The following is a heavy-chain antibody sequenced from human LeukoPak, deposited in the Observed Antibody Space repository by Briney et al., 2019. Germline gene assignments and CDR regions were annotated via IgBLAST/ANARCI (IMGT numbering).Heavy chain of an antibody. J-gene: IGHJ6*02. V-gene: IGHV3-23*01. Sequence: GGSLRLSCVASGFTLSSYTLNWVRRAPGKGLEWVSVIGRRGDTKYYADSVKGRFTISRDNSKNTVFLQMNSLSADDTATYYCAKGGDVAVVPAAGPYYAMDVWGQGTTVTVSS. CDR1: GFTLSSYT. CDR3: AKGGDVAVVPAAGPYYAMDV. D-gene: IGHD2-2*01. CDR2: IGRRGDTK.